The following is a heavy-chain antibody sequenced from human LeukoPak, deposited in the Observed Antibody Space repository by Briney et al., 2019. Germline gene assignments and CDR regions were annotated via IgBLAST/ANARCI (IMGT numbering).Heavy chain of an antibody. CDR1: GFTFSSYW. J-gene: IGHJ4*02. CDR3: ASESSSWVSGSIDY. V-gene: IGHV3-74*01. CDR2: INSDGSST. Sequence: GSLRLSCAASGFTFSSYWMHWVRQAPGKGLVWVSRINSDGSSTSYADSVKGRFTISRDNAKNTLYLQMNSLRAEDTAVYYCASESSSWVSGSIDYWGQGTLVTVSS. D-gene: IGHD6-13*01.